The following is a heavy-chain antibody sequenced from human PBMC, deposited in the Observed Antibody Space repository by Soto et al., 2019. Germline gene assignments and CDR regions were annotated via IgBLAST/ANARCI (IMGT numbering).Heavy chain of an antibody. CDR2: IYHSGST. V-gene: IGHV4-4*02. D-gene: IGHD3-10*01. CDR1: SGSISSSNW. Sequence: SETLSLTCAVSSGSISSSNWWSWVRQPPGKGLEWIGEIYHSGSTNYNPSLKSRVTISVDKSKNQFSLKLSSVTAADTAVYYCARITRLLWFGELRYYYYYMDVWGKGTTVTVSS. CDR3: ARITRLLWFGELRYYYYYMDV. J-gene: IGHJ6*03.